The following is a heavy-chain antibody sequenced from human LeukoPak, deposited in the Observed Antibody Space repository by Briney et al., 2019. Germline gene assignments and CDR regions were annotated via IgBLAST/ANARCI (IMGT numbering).Heavy chain of an antibody. CDR2: ISGSGGST. Sequence: PGGSLRLSCAASGFTFSSYAMSWVRQAPGKGLEWVSAISGSGGSTYYADSVKGRFTISRDNSKNTLYLQMNSLRAEDTAVYYCAHVPERKDIVGIRPPYYFDYWGQGTLVTVSS. V-gene: IGHV3-23*01. J-gene: IGHJ4*02. CDR1: GFTFSSYA. D-gene: IGHD5-12*01. CDR3: AHVPERKDIVGIRPPYYFDY.